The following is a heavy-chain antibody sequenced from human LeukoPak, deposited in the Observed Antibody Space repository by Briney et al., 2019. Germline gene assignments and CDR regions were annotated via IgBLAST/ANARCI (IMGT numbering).Heavy chain of an antibody. CDR1: GGSISSYY. V-gene: IGHV4-4*07. Sequence: KPSETLSLTCTVSGGSISSYYWSWIRQPAGKGLEWIGRIYTSGSTNYNPSLKSRVTMSVDTSKNQFSLKLSSATAADTAVYYCAREGVGHGSGSYYEDYFDYWGQGTLVTVSS. D-gene: IGHD3-10*01. CDR3: AREGVGHGSGSYYEDYFDY. J-gene: IGHJ4*02. CDR2: IYTSGST.